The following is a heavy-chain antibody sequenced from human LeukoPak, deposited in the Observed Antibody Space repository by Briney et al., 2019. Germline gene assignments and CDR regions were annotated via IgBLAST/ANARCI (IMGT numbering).Heavy chain of an antibody. D-gene: IGHD3-22*01. CDR2: IIPIFGTA. Sequence: GASVKVSCKASGYTFTGYYVHWMRQAPGQGLEWMGGIIPIFGTANYAQKFQGRVTITADRSTSTAYMELSSLRSEDTAVYYCAKEYYYDSSGYYALWSAFDIWGQGTMVTVSS. V-gene: IGHV1-69*06. CDR1: GYTFTGYY. J-gene: IGHJ3*02. CDR3: AKEYYYDSSGYYALWSAFDI.